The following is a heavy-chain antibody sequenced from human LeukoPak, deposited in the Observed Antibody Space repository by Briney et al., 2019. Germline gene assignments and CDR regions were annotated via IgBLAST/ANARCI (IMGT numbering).Heavy chain of an antibody. V-gene: IGHV1-69*01. CDR2: TITIAGTT. CDR3: ATAPIGGFNYGYFDH. CDR1: AGSLNNYG. J-gene: IGHJ4*02. D-gene: IGHD5-18*01. Sequence: SVNVSYTPSAGSLNNYGISWVRQAPGQGREWMGWTITIAGTTNYAQKFQGTVTITADVSTSTAYLDLTNLGSDDTAVFYCATAPIGGFNYGYFDHWGQGTLVTVSS.